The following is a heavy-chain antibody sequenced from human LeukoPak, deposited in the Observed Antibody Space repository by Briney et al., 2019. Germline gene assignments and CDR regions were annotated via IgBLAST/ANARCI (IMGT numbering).Heavy chain of an antibody. Sequence: ASVKVSCKASGYTFTSYGISWVRQAPGQGLEWMGLINAYNGNTNYAQKLQGRVTMTTDTSTSTAYMELRSLRSDDTAVYYCARSLGDSSGYYPTGYYYYYMDVWGKGTTVTVSS. CDR1: GYTFTSYG. D-gene: IGHD3-22*01. J-gene: IGHJ6*03. CDR2: INAYNGNT. V-gene: IGHV1-18*01. CDR3: ARSLGDSSGYYPTGYYYYYMDV.